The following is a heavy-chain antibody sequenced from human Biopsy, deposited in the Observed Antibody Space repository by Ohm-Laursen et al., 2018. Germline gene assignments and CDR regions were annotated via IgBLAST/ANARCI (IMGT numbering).Heavy chain of an antibody. CDR3: ARGGSGSGYYGMDV. CDR2: IIPIVGIT. V-gene: IGHV1-69*04. Sequence: SVKVSCKASGDTFSRSAFFWVRQAPGQGLVYLGKIIPIVGITNHAQTFQGRITLTADKSTFMVYMELSRLRSGDTAIYYCARGGSGSGYYGMDVWGQGATVSVSS. CDR1: GDTFSRSA. D-gene: IGHD3-10*01. J-gene: IGHJ6*02.